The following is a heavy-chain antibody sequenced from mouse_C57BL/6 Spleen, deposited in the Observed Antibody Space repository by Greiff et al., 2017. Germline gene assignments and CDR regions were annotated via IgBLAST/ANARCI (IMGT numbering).Heavy chain of an antibody. CDR3: ARTGYSYFDY. D-gene: IGHD2-3*01. CDR2: IYPGSGNT. V-gene: IGHV1-76*01. Sequence: QVQLQQSGAELVRPGASVKLSCKASGYTFTDYYINWVKQRPGQGLEWIARIYPGSGNTYYNEKFKGKATLTAEKSSSTAYMQLSSLTSEDSAVYFCARTGYSYFDYWGQGTTLTVSS. J-gene: IGHJ2*01. CDR1: GYTFTDYY.